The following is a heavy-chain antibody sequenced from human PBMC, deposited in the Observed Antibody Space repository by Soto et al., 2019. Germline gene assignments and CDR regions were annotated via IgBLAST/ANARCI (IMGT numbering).Heavy chain of an antibody. CDR3: TADAGSY. J-gene: IGHJ1*01. CDR1: GASVSSDNYC. Sequence: QVQLQESGTGLVKPSETLSLTCTVSGASVSSDNYCWSWIRQPPGKGLEWIGYIYYSGSIKYSPSLKSRVTISLDTSKNQFSLRLSSVTAADTAVYYCTADAGSYWGQGTLVTVSS. CDR2: IYYSGSI. D-gene: IGHD1-26*01. V-gene: IGHV4-61*01.